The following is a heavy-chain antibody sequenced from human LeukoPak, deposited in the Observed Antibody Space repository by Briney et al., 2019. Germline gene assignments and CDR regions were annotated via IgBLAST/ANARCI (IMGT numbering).Heavy chain of an antibody. Sequence: GGSLRLSCAASTFTFSSHTMDWVRQAPGQGLEWVAVISYDGSSKYYTDSVKGRFTISRDNSKNTLYLQMNSLRGDDTAVYCCAKESGTSGYYFDHWGQGALVTVSS. CDR1: TFTFSSHT. J-gene: IGHJ4*02. D-gene: IGHD3-3*01. CDR3: AKESGTSGYYFDH. CDR2: ISYDGSSK. V-gene: IGHV3-30-3*01.